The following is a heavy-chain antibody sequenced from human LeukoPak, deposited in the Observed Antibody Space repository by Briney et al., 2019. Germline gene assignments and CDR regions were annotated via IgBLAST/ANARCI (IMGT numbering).Heavy chain of an antibody. Sequence: SETLPLTCTVSGGPIRGSSSYWGWIRQPPGKGLQWIGSIYYSGSTYYNPSLKSRVTISVDMSINQFSLKLNSVTAADTAMYHCARGTSGEFVDYWGQGILVTVSS. V-gene: IGHV4-39*01. CDR3: ARGTSGEFVDY. CDR1: GGPIRGSSSY. D-gene: IGHD3-10*01. J-gene: IGHJ4*02. CDR2: IYYSGST.